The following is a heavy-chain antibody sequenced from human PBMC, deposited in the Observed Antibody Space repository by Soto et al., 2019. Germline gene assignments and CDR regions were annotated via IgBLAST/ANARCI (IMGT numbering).Heavy chain of an antibody. D-gene: IGHD3-3*01. V-gene: IGHV4-39*01. Sequence: SETLSFTCTVSGGSISSSSYYWGWIRQPPGKGLEWIGSIYYSGSTYYNPSLKSRVTISVDTSKNQCSLKLSSVTDADTAVYYCAGQRMIDYDFWSGYYPDWFDPWGQGTLVTVSS. CDR2: IYYSGST. CDR3: AGQRMIDYDFWSGYYPDWFDP. J-gene: IGHJ5*02. CDR1: GGSISSSSYY.